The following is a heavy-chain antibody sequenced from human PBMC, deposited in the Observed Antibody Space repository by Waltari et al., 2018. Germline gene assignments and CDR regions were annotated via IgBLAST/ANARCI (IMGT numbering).Heavy chain of an antibody. CDR1: GGTFSSYA. Sequence: QVQLVQSGTEVKKPGSSVKVSCKASGGTFSSYAISWVRQAPGQGLEWMGGIIPIFGTANYAQKFQGRVTITADESTSTAYMELSSLRSEDTAVYYCARDGGPMVRGIPAFDIWGQGTMVTVSS. CDR3: ARDGGPMVRGIPAFDI. D-gene: IGHD3-10*01. CDR2: IIPIFGTA. V-gene: IGHV1-69*01. J-gene: IGHJ3*02.